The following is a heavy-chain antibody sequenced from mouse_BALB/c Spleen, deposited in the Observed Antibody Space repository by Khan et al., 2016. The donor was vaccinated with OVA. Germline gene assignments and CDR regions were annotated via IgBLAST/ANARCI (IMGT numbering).Heavy chain of an antibody. V-gene: IGHV1S41*01. D-gene: IGHD1-1*01. CDR2: IAPGSGST. CDR1: GYTFTSYW. CDR3: ARENYYGSTCYAMDY. Sequence: DLVKPGASVKLSCKASGYTFTSYWINWIKQRPGQGLEWIGRIAPGSGSTYYNEMFKGKATLTVDTSSSTAYIQLSSLSSEDSAVDFCARENYYGSTCYAMDYWGQGTSVTVSS. J-gene: IGHJ4*01.